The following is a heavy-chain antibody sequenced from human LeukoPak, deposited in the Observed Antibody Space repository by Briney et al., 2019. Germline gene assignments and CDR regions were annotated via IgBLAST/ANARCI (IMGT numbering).Heavy chain of an antibody. CDR3: ARFANIVVVPAAVNWFDP. CDR1: GYTFTSYA. J-gene: IGHJ5*02. Sequence: ASVKVSCKASGYTFTSYAMHWVRQAPGQRLEWMGWINAGNGNTKYSQKFQGRVTITRDTSASTAYMELSSLRSGDTAVYYCARFANIVVVPAAVNWFDPWGQGTLVTVSS. CDR2: INAGNGNT. D-gene: IGHD2-2*01. V-gene: IGHV1-3*01.